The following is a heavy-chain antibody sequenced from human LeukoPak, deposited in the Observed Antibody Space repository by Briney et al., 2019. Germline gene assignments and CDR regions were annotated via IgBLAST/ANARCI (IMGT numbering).Heavy chain of an antibody. CDR1: GGTFSSYA. V-gene: IGHV1-69*06. CDR3: ARDLRDYDIPLDP. Sequence: GASVKVSCKASGGTFSSYAISWVRQAPGQGLEWMGGIIPIFGTANYAQKFQGRVTITADKSTSTAYRELSSLRSEDTAVYYCARDLRDYDIPLDPWGQGTLVTVSS. CDR2: IIPIFGTA. J-gene: IGHJ5*02. D-gene: IGHD3-9*01.